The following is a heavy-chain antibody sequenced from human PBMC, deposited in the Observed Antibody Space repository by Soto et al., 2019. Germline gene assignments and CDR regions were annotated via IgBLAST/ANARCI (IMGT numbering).Heavy chain of an antibody. Sequence: EVQLVESGGGLVQPGGSLRLSCVVSGFIFSDHFMDWVRQAPGKGLEWVGRSRNKAHRYTTEYAASVKGRFSVSRDESRNSLFLQMDSLKTEDTAVYYRVRGYNSFDRWGQGTLVTVSS. CDR2: SRNKAHRYTT. CDR1: GFIFSDHF. D-gene: IGHD1-1*01. J-gene: IGHJ4*02. V-gene: IGHV3-72*01. CDR3: VRGYNSFDR.